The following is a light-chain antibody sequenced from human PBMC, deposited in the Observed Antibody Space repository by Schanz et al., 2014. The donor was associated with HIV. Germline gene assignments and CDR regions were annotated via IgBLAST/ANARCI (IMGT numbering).Light chain of an antibody. V-gene: IGLV2-11*01. CDR2: DVS. CDR1: SNTVDNYNL. Sequence: QSALTQPPSASGSPGQSVTISCTGTSNTVDNYNLVSWYQLHPGKAPKLMIYDVSKRPSGVPDRFSGSKSGNTASLTISGLQAEDESDFFCATWDDNLSGWVFGGGTKLTVL. J-gene: IGLJ3*02. CDR3: ATWDDNLSGWV.